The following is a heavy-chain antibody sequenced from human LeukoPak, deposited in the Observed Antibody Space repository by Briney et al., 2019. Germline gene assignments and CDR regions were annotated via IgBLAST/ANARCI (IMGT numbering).Heavy chain of an antibody. V-gene: IGHV5-51*01. CDR3: AKSVEMATIKGYYFDY. Sequence: GESLKISCKGSGYSFTSYWIGWVRQMPGKGLEWMGIIYPGDSDTRYSPSFQGQVTISADKSISTAYLQWSSLKASDTAMYYCAKSVEMATIKGYYFDYWGQGTLVTVSS. CDR2: IYPGDSDT. J-gene: IGHJ4*02. D-gene: IGHD5-24*01. CDR1: GYSFTSYW.